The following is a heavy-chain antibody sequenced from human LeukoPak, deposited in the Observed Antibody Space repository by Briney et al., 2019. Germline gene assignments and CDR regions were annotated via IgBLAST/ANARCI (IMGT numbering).Heavy chain of an antibody. V-gene: IGHV1-8*01. CDR2: MNPNSGNT. Sequence: ASVKVSCKASGYTFTIYDINWVRQATGQGLEWMGWMNPNSGNTGYAQKFQGRVTMTRNTSISTAYMELSSLRSEDTAVYYCARGRRYGSGSYYIVNYYYYYMDVWGKGTTVTISS. J-gene: IGHJ6*03. CDR1: GYTFTIYD. D-gene: IGHD3-10*01. CDR3: ARGRRYGSGSYYIVNYYYYYMDV.